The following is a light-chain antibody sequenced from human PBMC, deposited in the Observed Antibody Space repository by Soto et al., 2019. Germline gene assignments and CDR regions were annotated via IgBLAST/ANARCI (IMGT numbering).Light chain of an antibody. CDR1: HNDIGTCDY. J-gene: IGLJ1*01. V-gene: IGLV2-14*03. CDR3: ISFTSNRIYV. CDR2: GVT. Sequence: QSALTQPTSVSGSPGQSISISCTGNHNDIGTCDYVSWYQQHPGRAPRLLIHGVTTRASGISDRFSASKSGLTASLTISGLQPEDEADYYCISFTSNRIYVFGPGTKLTVL.